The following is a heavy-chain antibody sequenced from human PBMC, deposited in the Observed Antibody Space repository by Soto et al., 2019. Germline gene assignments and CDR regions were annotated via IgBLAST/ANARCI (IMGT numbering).Heavy chain of an antibody. CDR1: GFTFSRYA. D-gene: IGHD6-13*01. CDR2: ISGSGGST. J-gene: IGHJ4*02. V-gene: IGHV3-23*01. CDR3: ARVHSSSLDY. Sequence: GGALRLSCAASGFTFSRYAMSWVRQAPGKGLEWVSAISGSGGSTYYADSVKGRFTISRDNSKNTLYLQMNSLRAEDTAVYYSARVHSSSLDYWGQGTLVTVPQ.